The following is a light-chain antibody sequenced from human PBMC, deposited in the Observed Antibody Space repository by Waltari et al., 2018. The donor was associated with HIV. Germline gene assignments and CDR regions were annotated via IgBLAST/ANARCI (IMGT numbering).Light chain of an antibody. CDR1: ALPTQY. CDR2: KDS. Sequence: SYELTQPPPVSVSPGQTARITCSGDALPTQYAYWYQQRPGQAPVLVMSKDSERPSGIPERFSGSSSGTTVTLTISGVQAEDEADYYCQSADSSGTWVFGGGTKLTVL. V-gene: IGLV3-25*03. J-gene: IGLJ2*01. CDR3: QSADSSGTWV.